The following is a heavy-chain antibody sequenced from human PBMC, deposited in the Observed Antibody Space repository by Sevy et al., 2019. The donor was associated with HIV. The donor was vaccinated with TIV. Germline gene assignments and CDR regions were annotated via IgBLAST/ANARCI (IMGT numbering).Heavy chain of an antibody. J-gene: IGHJ5*01. Sequence: GGSLRLSCAASGFNFDTFWMGWVRQAPGRGLEWVASIDPRGKERDHLDSLKGRFTISRDNAKNSLYLEMHSLKAEDTALYYCVRVLWDVLVVPAATPSPWLDSWGQGTLVTVSS. CDR2: IDPRGKER. CDR1: GFNFDTFW. CDR3: VRVLWDVLVVPAATPSPWLDS. V-gene: IGHV3-7*01. D-gene: IGHD3-16*02.